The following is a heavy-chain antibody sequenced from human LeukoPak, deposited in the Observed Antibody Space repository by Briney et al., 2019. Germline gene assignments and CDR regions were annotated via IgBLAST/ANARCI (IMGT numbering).Heavy chain of an antibody. J-gene: IGHJ4*02. CDR1: GGSISSYY. V-gene: IGHV4-4*07. Sequence: SETLSLTCTLAGGSISSYYWSWIRQPAGKGLEWIGRIYTSGSTNYNPSLKSRVTMSVDTSKNQFSLKLSSVTAADTAVYYCARDHRSGSYFIYRGQGTLVTVSS. CDR2: IYTSGST. CDR3: ARDHRSGSYFIY. D-gene: IGHD1-26*01.